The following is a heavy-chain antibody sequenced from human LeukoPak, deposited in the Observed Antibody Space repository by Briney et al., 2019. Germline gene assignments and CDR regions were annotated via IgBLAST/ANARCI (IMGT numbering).Heavy chain of an antibody. J-gene: IGHJ4*02. Sequence: GGSLRLSCAASGFTFSSYGMHWVRQAPGKGLEWVAVIWYDGSNKYYADSVKGRFTISGDNSKNTLYLQVNSLRAEDTAVYYCARDKGVVTDLYYFDYWGQGTLVTVSS. CDR2: IWYDGSNK. D-gene: IGHD2-21*02. V-gene: IGHV3-33*01. CDR1: GFTFSSYG. CDR3: ARDKGVVTDLYYFDY.